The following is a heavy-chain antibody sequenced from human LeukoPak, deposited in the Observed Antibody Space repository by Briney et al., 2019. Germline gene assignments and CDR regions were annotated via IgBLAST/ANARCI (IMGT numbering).Heavy chain of an antibody. CDR1: GFTFSSYG. V-gene: IGHV3-30*18. CDR2: ISYDGSNK. D-gene: IGHD2-2*01. J-gene: IGHJ6*02. Sequence: QTGGSLRLSCAASGFTFSSYGMHWVRQAPGKGLEWVAVISYDGSNKYYADSVKGRFTISRDNSKNTLYLQMNSLRAEDTAVYYCAKDTRVVGGYDYYYGMDVWGQGTTVTVSS. CDR3: AKDTRVVGGYDYYYGMDV.